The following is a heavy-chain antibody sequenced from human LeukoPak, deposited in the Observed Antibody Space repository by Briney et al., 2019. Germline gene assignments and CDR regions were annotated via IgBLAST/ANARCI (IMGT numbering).Heavy chain of an antibody. J-gene: IGHJ6*02. V-gene: IGHV4-30-4*01. Sequence: SETLSLTCTVSGGSLSSGDYYWSWIRQPPGGGLEWIGYIYYSGSTYYNPSLKSRVTISVDTSENQFSLKLSSVTAADTAVYYCARVPREYYGMDVWGQGTTVTVSS. D-gene: IGHD1-26*01. CDR2: IYYSGST. CDR3: ARVPREYYGMDV. CDR1: GGSLSSGDYY.